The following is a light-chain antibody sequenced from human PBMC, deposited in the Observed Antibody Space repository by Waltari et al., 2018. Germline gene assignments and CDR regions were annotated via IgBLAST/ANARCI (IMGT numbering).Light chain of an antibody. Sequence: DIQMTQSPSTLSASVGDRVTITCRASQSIRSWLAWYQQKPRKAPKLLIYDASSLESGGPSRFSGSGSGTEFTLTISSLQPDDFATYYCQQYNSYSPWTFGQGTKVEIK. J-gene: IGKJ1*01. CDR1: QSIRSW. V-gene: IGKV1-5*01. CDR3: QQYNSYSPWT. CDR2: DAS.